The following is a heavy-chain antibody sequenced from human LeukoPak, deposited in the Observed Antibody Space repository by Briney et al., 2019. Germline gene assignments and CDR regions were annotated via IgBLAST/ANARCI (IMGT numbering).Heavy chain of an antibody. D-gene: IGHD6-13*01. CDR2: ISAYNGNT. Sequence: AAVKVSCKASGYTFTNYDITWVRQAPAQGLEWMGLISAYNGNTNYAQKLQGRVSMTTDTSTSTAYMELRSLRSDDTAVYYCAILGFRYSSRYFDSWGQGTLVTVSS. J-gene: IGHJ4*02. V-gene: IGHV1-18*01. CDR1: GYTFTNYD. CDR3: AILGFRYSSRYFDS.